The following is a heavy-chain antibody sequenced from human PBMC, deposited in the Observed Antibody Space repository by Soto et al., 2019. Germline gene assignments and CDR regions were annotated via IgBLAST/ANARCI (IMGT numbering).Heavy chain of an antibody. V-gene: IGHV4-39*01. CDR1: GVSISNSSYY. Sequence: QLQLQESGPGLVKPSETLSLTCTVSGVSISNSSYYWGWIRRPPGKGLEWIGTIYYSGITYYNPSLKSRVTISVDMSKNQFSLKLTSVTVADTAVYYCARHGSNWGQGTLVTVSS. J-gene: IGHJ4*02. CDR2: IYYSGIT. CDR3: ARHGSN.